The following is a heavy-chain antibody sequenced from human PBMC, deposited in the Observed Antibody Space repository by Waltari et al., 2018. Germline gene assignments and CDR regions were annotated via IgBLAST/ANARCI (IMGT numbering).Heavy chain of an antibody. CDR1: GFTFRSYA. Sequence: EVQLLESGGGLVQPGGSLRLSCAASGFTFRSYAMSWVRQATGKGLEWVSAISGSGGSTYSADSVKGRFTISRDNSKNTLYLQMNSLRAEDTAVYYCAVVPAASPGDYWGQGTLVTVSS. CDR3: AVVPAASPGDY. D-gene: IGHD2-2*01. V-gene: IGHV3-23*01. CDR2: ISGSGGST. J-gene: IGHJ4*02.